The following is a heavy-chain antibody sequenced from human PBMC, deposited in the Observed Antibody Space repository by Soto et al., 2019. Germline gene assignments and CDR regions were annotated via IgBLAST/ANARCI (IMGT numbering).Heavy chain of an antibody. V-gene: IGHV3-53*01. CDR2: IYPAGPT. CDR1: GFTVSGMF. D-gene: IGHD6-19*01. CDR3: ARDADSSGLHY. J-gene: IGHJ4*02. Sequence: GGSLRLSCAASGFTVSGMFLNWVRQAPGKGLEWVSVIYPAGPTYYADSVKGRFTISRDNSKNTLFLQLNNLRAEDTAVYYCARDADSSGLHYWGQGILVTVSS.